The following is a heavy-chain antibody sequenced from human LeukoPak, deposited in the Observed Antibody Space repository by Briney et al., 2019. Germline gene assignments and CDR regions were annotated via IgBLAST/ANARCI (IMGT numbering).Heavy chain of an antibody. CDR2: IWYDGSNK. J-gene: IGHJ4*02. CDR1: GFTFSSYS. D-gene: IGHD1-26*01. CDR3: ARDRPTGNYYSIDW. V-gene: IGHV3-33*08. Sequence: VGSLRLSCAASGFTFSSYSMNWVRQAPGKGLEWVAVIWYDGSNKYYADSVKGRFTISRDNSKNTMSLQMSSLRDEDTAVYYCARDRPTGNYYSIDWWGQGTLVIVS.